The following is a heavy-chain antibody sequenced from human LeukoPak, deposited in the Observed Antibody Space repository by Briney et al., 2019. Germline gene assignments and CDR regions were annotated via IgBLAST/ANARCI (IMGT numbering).Heavy chain of an antibody. Sequence: SETLSLTCAVYGGSFSGYYWGWSPPPPRKGRGWIGEINHSRSTNYSPSLKSRVTISVDTSKNQFSLKLSSVTAADTAVYYCARPYSSSPDAFDIWGQGTMVTVSS. J-gene: IGHJ3*02. D-gene: IGHD6-13*01. CDR2: INHSRST. CDR1: GGSFSGYY. V-gene: IGHV4-34*01. CDR3: ARPYSSSPDAFDI.